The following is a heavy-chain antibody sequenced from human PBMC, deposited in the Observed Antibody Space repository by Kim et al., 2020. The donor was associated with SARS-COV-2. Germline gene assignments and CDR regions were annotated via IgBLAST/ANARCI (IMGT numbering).Heavy chain of an antibody. CDR3: AKDFSETPAASYYYYYGMDV. D-gene: IGHD2-2*01. V-gene: IGHV3-23*01. CDR2: ISGSGGST. Sequence: GGSLRLSCAASGFTFSSYAMSWVRQAPGKGLEWVSAISGSGGSTYYADSVKGRFTISRDNSKNTLYLQMNSLRAEDTAVYYCAKDFSETPAASYYYYYGMDVWGQGTTVTVSS. J-gene: IGHJ6*02. CDR1: GFTFSSYA.